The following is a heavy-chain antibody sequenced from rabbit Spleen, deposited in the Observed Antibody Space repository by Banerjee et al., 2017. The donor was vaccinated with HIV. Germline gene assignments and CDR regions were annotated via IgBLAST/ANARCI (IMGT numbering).Heavy chain of an antibody. CDR2: IYAGSSGRT. V-gene: IGHV1S45*01. D-gene: IGHD4-1*01. CDR1: GIDFSSYYY. Sequence: QEQLEESGGDLVQPEGSLTLTCKASGIDFSSYYYMCWVRQAPGKGLEWIACIYAGSSGRTYYASWAKGRFTISKTSSTTVTLQMTSLTAADTATYFCARETSSGWGIVSFYFSLWGPGTLVTVS. J-gene: IGHJ4*01. CDR3: ARETSSGWGIVSFYFSL.